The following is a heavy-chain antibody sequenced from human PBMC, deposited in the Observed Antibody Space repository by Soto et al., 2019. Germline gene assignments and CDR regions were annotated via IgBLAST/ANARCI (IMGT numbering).Heavy chain of an antibody. CDR2: ISYDGSNK. V-gene: IGHV3-30-3*01. CDR3: ARDRSSTYYYYGMDL. Sequence: PGGSLRLSCAASGFTFSSYAMHWVRQAPGKGLEWVAVISYDGSNKYYADSVKGRFSISRDNSKNTVYLQMNSLRVEDSAVYYCARDRSSTYYYYGMDLWGQGTTVTVSS. J-gene: IGHJ6*02. CDR1: GFTFSSYA. D-gene: IGHD6-19*01.